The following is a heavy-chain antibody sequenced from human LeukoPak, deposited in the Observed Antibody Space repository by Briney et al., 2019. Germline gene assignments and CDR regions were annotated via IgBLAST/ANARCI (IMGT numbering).Heavy chain of an antibody. V-gene: IGHV4-59*01. J-gene: IGHJ2*01. Sequence: GSLRLSCAASGFTFSSYAMSWIRQPPGKGLEWIGYIHSSGSTNYNPSLKSRVTISVDTSKNQFSLRLSSVTAADTAVYYCAGDYEWRWLDSDLWGRGTLVTDSS. CDR3: AGDYEWRWLDSDL. CDR2: IHSSGST. D-gene: IGHD5-24*01. CDR1: GFTFSSYA.